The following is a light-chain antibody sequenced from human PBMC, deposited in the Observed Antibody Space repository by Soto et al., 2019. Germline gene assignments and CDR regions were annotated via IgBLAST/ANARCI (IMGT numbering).Light chain of an antibody. CDR1: SSDVGGYNY. Sequence: SALTQPASVSGSPGQSITISCTGTSSDVGGYNYVSWYQQHPGKAPKLVIYEVSNRPSGVSNRFSGSKSGSTASLTISGLQAEDEADYHCSSYTSSTSYVFGTGTKVTVL. J-gene: IGLJ1*01. V-gene: IGLV2-14*01. CDR3: SSYTSSTSYV. CDR2: EVS.